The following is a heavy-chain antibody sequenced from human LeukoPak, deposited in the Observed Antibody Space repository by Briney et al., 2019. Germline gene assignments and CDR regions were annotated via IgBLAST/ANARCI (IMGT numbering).Heavy chain of an antibody. CDR2: IYPGDSDT. CDR3: ARRLETGTFDY. D-gene: IGHD1-7*01. CDR1: GYSFTSYW. V-gene: IGHV5-51*01. Sequence: GESLNISCKASGYSFTSYWIGWVRQMPGKGLEWMGIIYPGDSDTSYRPFFRGQVTISADKSISTAYLQWSSLKASDTAIYYCARRLETGTFDYCGQGTLVTVSS. J-gene: IGHJ4*02.